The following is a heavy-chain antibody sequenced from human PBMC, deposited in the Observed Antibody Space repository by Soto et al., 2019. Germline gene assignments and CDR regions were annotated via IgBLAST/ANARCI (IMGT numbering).Heavy chain of an antibody. CDR2: INASNGNT. V-gene: IGHV1-3*01. CDR3: ARSHWNRYFDI. D-gene: IGHD1-1*01. Sequence: ASVKVSCKASGYTFTGYYMHWVRQAPGQRLEWMGWINASNGNTKYSQKFQGRVTITRDTSASTAYMELSSLRSEDTAVYYCARSHWNRYFDIWGQGTMVTVSS. CDR1: GYTFTGYY. J-gene: IGHJ3*02.